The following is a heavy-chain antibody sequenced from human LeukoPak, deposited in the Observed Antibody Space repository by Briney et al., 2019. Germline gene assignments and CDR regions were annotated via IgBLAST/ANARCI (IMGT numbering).Heavy chain of an antibody. CDR3: AKVPVSGDILTGYYGY. V-gene: IGHV3-23*01. Sequence: GGSLRLSCTASGVTLSSYAMSWARQAPGKGLEWVSGISSSGSGGNTYYADSVKGRFTISRDNSKNTLYLQMNSLRAEDTAVYYCAKVPVSGDILTGYYGYWGQGTLVTVSS. D-gene: IGHD3-9*01. J-gene: IGHJ4*02. CDR1: GVTLSSYA. CDR2: ISSSGSGGNT.